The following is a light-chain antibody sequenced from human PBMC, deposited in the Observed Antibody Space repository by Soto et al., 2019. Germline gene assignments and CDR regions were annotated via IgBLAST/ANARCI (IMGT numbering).Light chain of an antibody. V-gene: IGLV2-11*01. CDR3: CSYAGSYTFSVV. J-gene: IGLJ2*01. CDR1: SSDVGGYNY. Sequence: QSALTQPASVSGSPGQSITISCTGTSSDVGGYNYVSWYQQHPGRAPKLMIFDVSKRPSGVPDRCSGSKSGNTASLTISGLQADDEADYYCCSYAGSYTFSVVFGGGTKLTVL. CDR2: DVS.